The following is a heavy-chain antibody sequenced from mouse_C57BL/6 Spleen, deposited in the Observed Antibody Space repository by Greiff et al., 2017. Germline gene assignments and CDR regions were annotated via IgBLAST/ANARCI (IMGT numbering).Heavy chain of an antibody. CDR2: ISSGSSTI. V-gene: IGHV5-17*01. CDR3: ARPIYYYGSSYGYWYFDV. J-gene: IGHJ1*03. Sequence: EVHLVESGGGLVKPGGSLKLSCAASGFTFSDYGMHWVRQAPEKGLEWVAYISSGSSTIYYADTVKGRFTISRDNAKNTLFLQMTSLRSEDTAMYYCARPIYYYGSSYGYWYFDVWGTGTTVTVSS. CDR1: GFTFSDYG. D-gene: IGHD1-1*01.